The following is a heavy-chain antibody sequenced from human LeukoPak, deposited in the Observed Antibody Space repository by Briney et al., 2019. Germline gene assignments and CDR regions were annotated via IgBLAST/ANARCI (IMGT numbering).Heavy chain of an antibody. CDR1: GFTFSSYW. V-gene: IGHV3-7*01. D-gene: IGHD2-15*01. Sequence: PGGSLRLSCAASGFTFSSYWMSWVRQAPGKGLEWVANINQDGSEKYYVDSVKGRFTIFRDNAKNSLYLQMNSLRVEDTAVYYCARDRMGGSFDYWGQGTLVTVSS. J-gene: IGHJ4*02. CDR3: ARDRMGGSFDY. CDR2: INQDGSEK.